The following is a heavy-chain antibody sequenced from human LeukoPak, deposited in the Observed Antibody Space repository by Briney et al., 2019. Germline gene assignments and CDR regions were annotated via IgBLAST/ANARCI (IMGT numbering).Heavy chain of an antibody. CDR1: GHTFTGYY. Sequence: GASVKVSCKASGHTFTGYYMHWVRQAPGQGLEWMGWIDPNSGGTNYAQKFQGRVTMTRDTSISTAYMELSRLRSDDTAVYYCARARVRFLEWLPLDYWGQGTLVTVSS. V-gene: IGHV1-2*02. CDR3: ARARVRFLEWLPLDY. CDR2: IDPNSGGT. D-gene: IGHD3-3*01. J-gene: IGHJ4*02.